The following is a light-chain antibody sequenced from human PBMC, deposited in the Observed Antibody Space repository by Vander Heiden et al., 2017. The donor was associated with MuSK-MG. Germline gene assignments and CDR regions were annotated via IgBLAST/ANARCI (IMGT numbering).Light chain of an antibody. Sequence: AIRMTQSPSSFSASTGDRVTITCRASQGISSYLAWYQQKPGKAPKLLIYAASTLQSGVPSRFSGSGSGTDFTLTISCLQSEDFATYYCQQDYSYPSTFGQGTRLEIK. V-gene: IGKV1-8*01. CDR1: QGISSY. J-gene: IGKJ5*01. CDR3: QQDYSYPST. CDR2: AAS.